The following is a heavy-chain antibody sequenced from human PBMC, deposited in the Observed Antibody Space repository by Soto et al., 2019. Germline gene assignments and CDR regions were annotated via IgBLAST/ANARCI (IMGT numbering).Heavy chain of an antibody. D-gene: IGHD3-10*01. CDR2: VYHSGGV. CDR3: ARRLNLGSFDH. Sequence: SETLSLTCNVFGVSLTGYHWNWIRQPPGKTLEWIGFVYHSGGVSYNPSLKGRASISVDRSKNQFSLRLSSVTASDTAVYYCARRLNLGSFDHWGQGTLVTVSS. J-gene: IGHJ5*02. V-gene: IGHV4-59*01. CDR1: GVSLTGYH.